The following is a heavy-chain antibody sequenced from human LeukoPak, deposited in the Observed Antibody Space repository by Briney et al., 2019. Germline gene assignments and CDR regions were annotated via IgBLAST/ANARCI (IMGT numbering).Heavy chain of an antibody. CDR3: ARQVSDYFYYYIDV. J-gene: IGHJ6*03. CDR2: IYYSGTT. CDR1: GGSISSSSYD. V-gene: IGHV4-39*01. Sequence: PSETLSLTCTVSGGSISSSSYDWGWIRQPPGKGLEWIGSIYYSGTTYYNSSLKSRVTISEDTSKNRFSLMLTSVNAADSAVYYCARQVSDYFYYYIDVWGEGTTVIVSS.